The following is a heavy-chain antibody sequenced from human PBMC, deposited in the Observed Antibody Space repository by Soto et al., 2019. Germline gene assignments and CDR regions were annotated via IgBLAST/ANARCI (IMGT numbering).Heavy chain of an antibody. CDR3: ASHQRFLEWVFDY. CDR2: INSDGSST. J-gene: IGHJ4*02. CDR1: GFTFSSYW. D-gene: IGHD3-3*01. Sequence: GGSLRLSCAASGFTFSSYWMHWVRQAPGKGLVWVSRINSDGSSTSYADSVKGRFTISRDNAKNTLYLQMNSLRAEDTAVYYCASHQRFLEWVFDYWGQGTLVTVSS. V-gene: IGHV3-74*01.